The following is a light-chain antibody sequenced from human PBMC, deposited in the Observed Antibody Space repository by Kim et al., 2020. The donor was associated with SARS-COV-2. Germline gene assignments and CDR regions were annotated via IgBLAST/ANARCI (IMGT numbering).Light chain of an antibody. CDR3: QAWDSSPHVV. CDR2: QDS. J-gene: IGLJ2*01. Sequence: SYELTQPPSVSVSPGQTARITCSGDKLGDKYACWYQQKPGQSPVLVIYQDSKRPSGIPERFSGSKSGHTATLTISGTQAMDEADYYCQAWDSSPHVVFGG. V-gene: IGLV3-1*01. CDR1: KLGDKY.